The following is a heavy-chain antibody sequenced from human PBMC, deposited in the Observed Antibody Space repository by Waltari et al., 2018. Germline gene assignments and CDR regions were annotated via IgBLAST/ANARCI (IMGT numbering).Heavy chain of an antibody. J-gene: IGHJ6*02. D-gene: IGHD3-3*01. Sequence: QVQLVQSGAEVKKPGASVKVSCKASGYTFTSYGISWVRQAPGQGLEWMGWISAYNGNTNYAQKLQGRVTMTTDTSTSTAYMELRSLRSDDTAGYYCARDYEGFFWSGYSPSGMDVWGQGTTVTVSS. CDR1: GYTFTSYG. CDR3: ARDYEGFFWSGYSPSGMDV. CDR2: ISAYNGNT. V-gene: IGHV1-18*01.